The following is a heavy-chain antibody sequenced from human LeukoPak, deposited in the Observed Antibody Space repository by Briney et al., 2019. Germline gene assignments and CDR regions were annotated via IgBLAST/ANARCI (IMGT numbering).Heavy chain of an antibody. CDR2: IYSDNT. D-gene: IGHD3-9*01. V-gene: IGHV3-53*01. CDR3: ATTGYYPYYFDY. J-gene: IGHJ4*02. Sequence: GGSLRLSCTVSGFTVSSNSMSWVRQAPGKGLEWVSFIYSDNTHYSDSVKGRFTISRDNSKNTLYLQMNSLRAEDTAVYYCATTGYYPYYFDYWGQGTLVTVSS. CDR1: GFTVSSNS.